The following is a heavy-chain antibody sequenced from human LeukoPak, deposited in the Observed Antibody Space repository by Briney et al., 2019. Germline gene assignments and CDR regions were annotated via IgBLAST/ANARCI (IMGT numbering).Heavy chain of an antibody. CDR1: GGTFSSYA. CDR3: AGDSSGYYYGGYFDY. CDR2: IIPILGIA. Sequence: ASVNVSCKASGGTFSSYAISWVRQAPGQGLEWMGRIIPILGIANYAQKFQGRVTITADKSTSTAYMELSSLRSEDTAVYYCAGDSSGYYYGGYFDYWGQGTLVTVSS. D-gene: IGHD3-22*01. J-gene: IGHJ4*02. V-gene: IGHV1-69*04.